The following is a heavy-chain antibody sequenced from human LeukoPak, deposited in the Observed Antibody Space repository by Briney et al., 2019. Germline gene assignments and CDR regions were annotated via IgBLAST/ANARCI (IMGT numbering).Heavy chain of an antibody. CDR1: GFTFSSYS. V-gene: IGHV3-21*01. CDR3: ARAAGDSSGYYHESYYFDY. Sequence: GGSLRLSCAASGFTFSSYSMNWVRQAPGKGLEWVSSISSSSSYKYYADSVKGRFTISRDNAKNSLYLQMNSLRAEDTAVYYCARAAGDSSGYYHESYYFDYWGQGTLVTVSS. J-gene: IGHJ4*02. D-gene: IGHD3-22*01. CDR2: ISSSSSYK.